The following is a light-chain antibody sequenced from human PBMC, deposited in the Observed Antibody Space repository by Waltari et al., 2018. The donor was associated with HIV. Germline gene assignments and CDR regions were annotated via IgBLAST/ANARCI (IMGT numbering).Light chain of an antibody. CDR1: PSSLRRTNF. CDR2: DVD. J-gene: IGLJ3*02. V-gene: IGLV2-11*01. Sequence: SALTQPRSVSRSPGQSVSTSCTGAPSSLRRTNFVSWSQQHAGRTPRVVILDVDKRPSDVPGRFSASKSGDTASLTISGLQPDDEALYFCSAFVASSSWVFGGGT. CDR3: SAFVASSSWV.